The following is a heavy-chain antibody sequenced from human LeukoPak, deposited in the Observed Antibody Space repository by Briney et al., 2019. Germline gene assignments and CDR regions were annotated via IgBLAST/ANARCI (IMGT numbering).Heavy chain of an antibody. CDR2: IKEDGSEK. V-gene: IGHV3-7*01. CDR3: ARGASGGWGYAILGLDY. D-gene: IGHD2-8*01. Sequence: GSLRLSCAASGFTFSVYWMSWVRQAPGKGLEWVANIKEDGSEKYYVDSVKGRFTISRDNAKNSLYLQMNSLRAEDTAVYYCARGASGGWGYAILGLDYWGQGTLVTVSS. J-gene: IGHJ4*02. CDR1: GFTFSVYW.